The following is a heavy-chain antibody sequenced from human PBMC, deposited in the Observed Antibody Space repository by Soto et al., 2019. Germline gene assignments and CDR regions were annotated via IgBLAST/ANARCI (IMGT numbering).Heavy chain of an antibody. CDR2: ISSSSSYT. J-gene: IGHJ4*02. CDR3: ARDQGPAALPDY. CDR1: GFTFSDYY. Sequence: QVQLVESGGGLVKPGGSLRLSCAASGFTFSDYYMSWIRQAPGKGLEWVSYISSSSSYTNYADSVKGRFTISRDNAKNSLYLQMNSLRAEDTAVYYCARDQGPAALPDYWGQGTLVTVSS. D-gene: IGHD2-2*01. V-gene: IGHV3-11*05.